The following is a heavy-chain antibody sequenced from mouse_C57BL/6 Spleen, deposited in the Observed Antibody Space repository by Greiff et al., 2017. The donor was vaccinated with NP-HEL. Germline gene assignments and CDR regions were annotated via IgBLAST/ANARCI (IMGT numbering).Heavy chain of an antibody. V-gene: IGHV5-17*01. CDR1: GFTFSDYG. Sequence: EVMLVESGGGLVKPGGSLKLSCAASGFTFSDYGMHWVRQAPEKGLEWVAYISSGSSTIYYADTVKGRFTISRDNATHTLFLQMTSLRSEDTAMYYCARPGDSNYPYYAMDYWGQGTSVTVSS. CDR3: ARPGDSNYPYYAMDY. CDR2: ISSGSSTI. J-gene: IGHJ4*01. D-gene: IGHD2-5*01.